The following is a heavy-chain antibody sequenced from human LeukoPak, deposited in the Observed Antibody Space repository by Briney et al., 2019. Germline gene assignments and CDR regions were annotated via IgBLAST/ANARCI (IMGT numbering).Heavy chain of an antibody. CDR1: GFTFSSYW. J-gene: IGHJ4*02. Sequence: SGGSLRLSCAASGFTFSSYWMHWVRQAPGKGLVWVSRINSDGSSTNYADSVKGRFTISRDNAKNSLFLQMNSLRAEDTAVYYCAKDRDGGSGTYYNRFDYWGQGTLVTVSA. CDR2: INSDGSST. D-gene: IGHD3-10*01. CDR3: AKDRDGGSGTYYNRFDY. V-gene: IGHV3-74*01.